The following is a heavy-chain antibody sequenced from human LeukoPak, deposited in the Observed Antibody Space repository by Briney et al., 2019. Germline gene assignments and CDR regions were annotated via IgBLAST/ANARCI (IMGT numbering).Heavy chain of an antibody. CDR1: GFTFSSYG. Sequence: GGSLRLSCAASGFTFSSYGMHWVRQAPGKGLEWVALISYDGTDKYHVDSVKGRFTLSRDNSNNTLYLQMNSLRPDDTAVYYCAKAGYSSGWTRYYGMDVWGQVTTVAVSS. D-gene: IGHD6-19*01. CDR3: AKAGYSSGWTRYYGMDV. V-gene: IGHV3-30*18. J-gene: IGHJ6*02. CDR2: ISYDGTDK.